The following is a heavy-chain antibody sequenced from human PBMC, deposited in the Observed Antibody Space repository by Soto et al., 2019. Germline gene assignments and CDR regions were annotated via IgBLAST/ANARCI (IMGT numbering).Heavy chain of an antibody. V-gene: IGHV4-4*07. CDR1: GTSVSNYY. Sequence: PXETLSLTCSVSGTSVSNYYWSWIRQPAGKGLEHIGRIYTSGSTSYNPSLKSRVTMSMDTSQTQIYLNLTSVTAADTAVYYCARGGIQLSYAFDYWGPGILVTVSS. J-gene: IGHJ4*02. D-gene: IGHD5-18*01. CDR2: IYTSGST. CDR3: ARGGIQLSYAFDY.